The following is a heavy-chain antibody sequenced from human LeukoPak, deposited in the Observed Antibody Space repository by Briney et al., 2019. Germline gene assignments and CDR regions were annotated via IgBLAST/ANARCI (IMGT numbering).Heavy chain of an antibody. D-gene: IGHD3-22*01. J-gene: IGHJ5*02. V-gene: IGHV1-18*01. Sequence: ASVKVSCKASGYTFTSYGISWVRPAPGRGLEWMGWISAYNGNTNYAQKLQGRVTMTTDTSTSTAYMELRSLRSDDTAVYYCARITMIVTDWFDPWGQGTLVTVSS. CDR3: ARITMIVTDWFDP. CDR1: GYTFTSYG. CDR2: ISAYNGNT.